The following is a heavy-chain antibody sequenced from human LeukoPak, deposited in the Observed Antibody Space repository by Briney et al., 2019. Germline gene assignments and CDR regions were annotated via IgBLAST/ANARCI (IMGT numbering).Heavy chain of an antibody. CDR1: GFAFSSYG. CDR2: IRLDGTLQ. V-gene: IGHV3-30*02. Sequence: GGSLRLSCAASGFAFSSYGMHWVRQAPGKGLEWLAFIRLDGTLQYYADSVKGRFTVSRDNSLNTLYLQMNSLSGDDTAVYFCARSGGSYGPGPWGQGTLVTVAS. CDR3: ARSGGSYGPGP. D-gene: IGHD3-16*01. J-gene: IGHJ5*02.